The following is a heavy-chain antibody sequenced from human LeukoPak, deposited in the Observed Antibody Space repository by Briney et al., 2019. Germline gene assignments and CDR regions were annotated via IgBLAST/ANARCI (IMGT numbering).Heavy chain of an antibody. D-gene: IGHD3-22*01. Sequence: GGSLRLSCAASGFTFSSYWMHWVRQAAGKGLVWVSRINSDGSSTSYADSVKGRFTISRDNAKNTLYLQMNSRRAEDTAVYYCATGGSGYYYTSFDYWGQGTLCTVSS. CDR2: INSDGSST. J-gene: IGHJ4*02. CDR3: ATGGSGYYYTSFDY. CDR1: GFTFSSYW. V-gene: IGHV3-74*01.